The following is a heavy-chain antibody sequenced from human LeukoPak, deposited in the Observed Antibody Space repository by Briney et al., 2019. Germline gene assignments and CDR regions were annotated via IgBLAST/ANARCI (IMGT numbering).Heavy chain of an antibody. J-gene: IGHJ4*02. CDR2: IYYRVTS. Sequence: SETLSLTCTVTGDSISTYYWSWIRQPPGKGLEWIGYIYYRVTSDYNPSLKSRVTMSVDMSTRQISLKLSSVTAADTAVYYCARAVGGDGSGSLWGPGTLVTVSS. CDR3: ARAVGGDGSGSL. V-gene: IGHV4-59*01. CDR1: GDSISTYY. D-gene: IGHD3-10*01.